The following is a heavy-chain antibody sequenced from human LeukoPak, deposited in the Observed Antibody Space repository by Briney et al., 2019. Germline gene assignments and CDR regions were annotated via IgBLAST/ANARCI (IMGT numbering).Heavy chain of an antibody. Sequence: ASVKVSCKASGYTFTAHNFHWVRQAPGQGLEWMGWISPYSGGTNYAQNFQGRVTMTRDTSISTAYMELRSLRYDDTAVYYCARGGSRAHFDYWGQGTPVTVSS. CDR2: ISPYSGGT. J-gene: IGHJ4*02. CDR3: ARGGSRAHFDY. CDR1: GYTFTAHN. V-gene: IGHV1-2*02. D-gene: IGHD2-15*01.